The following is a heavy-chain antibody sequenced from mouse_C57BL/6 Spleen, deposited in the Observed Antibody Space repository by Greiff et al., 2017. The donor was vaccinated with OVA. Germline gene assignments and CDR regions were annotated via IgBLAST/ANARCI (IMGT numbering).Heavy chain of an antibody. V-gene: IGHV14-4*01. CDR3: TTYYDYGETY. CDR1: GFNIKDDY. CDR2: IDPENGDT. J-gene: IGHJ4*01. Sequence: VQLKQSGAELVRPGASVKLSCTASGFNIKDDYMHWVKQRPEQGLEWIGWIDPENGDTEYASKFQGKATITADTSSNTAYLQLSSLTSEDTAVYYCTTYYDYGETYWGQGTSVTVSS. D-gene: IGHD2-4*01.